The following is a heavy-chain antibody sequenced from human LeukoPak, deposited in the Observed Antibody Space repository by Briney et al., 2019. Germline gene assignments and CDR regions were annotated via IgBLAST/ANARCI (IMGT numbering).Heavy chain of an antibody. CDR2: INHSGST. J-gene: IGHJ6*02. CDR3: AREAYCSSTSCYLYYYGMDV. CDR1: GGSFSGYY. D-gene: IGHD2-2*01. Sequence: SETLSLTCAVYGGSFSGYYWSWIRQPPGKGLEWIGEINHSGSTNYNPSLKSRVTISVDTPKNQFSLKLSSVTAADTAVYYCAREAYCSSTSCYLYYYGMDVWGQGTTVTVSS. V-gene: IGHV4-34*01.